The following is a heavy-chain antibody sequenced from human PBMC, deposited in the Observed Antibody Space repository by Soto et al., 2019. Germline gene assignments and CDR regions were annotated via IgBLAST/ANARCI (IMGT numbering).Heavy chain of an antibody. V-gene: IGHV3-30-3*01. CDR2: ISYDGSNK. CDR3: ARSFGDAWSAQGAFDI. J-gene: IGHJ3*02. CDR1: GFTFSSYA. Sequence: QVQLVESGGGVVQPGRSLRLSCAASGFTFSSYAMHWVRQAPGKGLEWVAVISYDGSNKYYADSVKGRFTISRDNSKNTLYLQMNSLRAEDTAVYYCARSFGDAWSAQGAFDIWGQGTMVTVSS. D-gene: IGHD3-10*01.